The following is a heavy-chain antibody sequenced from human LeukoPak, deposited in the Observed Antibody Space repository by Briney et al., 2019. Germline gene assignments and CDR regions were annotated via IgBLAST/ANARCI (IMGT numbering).Heavy chain of an antibody. Sequence: PGGSLRLSCAASGVIFSSYAMRWVRQAPGKGLEWVSSISGSAGSTYFADSVKGRFTISRDNSKNTLYLQMNSLRAEDTAVYYCAKVAAVELYYYYGMDVWGQGTTVTVSS. J-gene: IGHJ6*02. D-gene: IGHD1-7*01. CDR2: ISGSAGST. CDR3: AKVAAVELYYYYGMDV. CDR1: GVIFSSYA. V-gene: IGHV3-23*01.